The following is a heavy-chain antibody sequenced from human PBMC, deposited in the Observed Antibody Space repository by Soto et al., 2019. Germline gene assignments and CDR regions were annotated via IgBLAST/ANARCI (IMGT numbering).Heavy chain of an antibody. CDR2: IYYSGST. J-gene: IGHJ5*02. V-gene: IGHV4-31*03. CDR1: GGSISSGGYY. D-gene: IGHD1-26*01. CDR3: ARDGGATSWFDP. Sequence: SETLSLTCTVSGGSISSGGYYWSWIRQHPGKGLEWIGYIYYSGSTYYNPSLKSRVTISVDTSKNQFSLKLSSVTAADTAVYYCARDGGATSWFDPWGQGTLVTVSS.